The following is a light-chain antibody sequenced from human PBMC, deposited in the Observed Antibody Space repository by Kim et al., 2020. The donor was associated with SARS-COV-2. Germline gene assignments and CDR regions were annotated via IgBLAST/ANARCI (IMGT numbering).Light chain of an antibody. CDR2: QDS. V-gene: IGLV3-1*01. Sequence: SYELTQPPSVSVSPGQTARITCSGDKLGDKYACWYEQKPGQSPVLVIYQDSKRHSGTPERFSGSHSGNTATLSISGTQAMGEADYYCAAWDSSTVVFGGG. CDR1: KLGDKY. CDR3: AAWDSSTVV. J-gene: IGLJ2*01.